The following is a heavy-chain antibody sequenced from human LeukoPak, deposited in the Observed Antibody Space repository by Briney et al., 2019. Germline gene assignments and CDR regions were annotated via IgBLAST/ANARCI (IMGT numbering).Heavy chain of an antibody. Sequence: GGSLRLSCAAPGFTFSNAWMSWVRQAPGKGLEWVGRIKSKTDGGTTDYAAPVKGRFTISRDDSKNTLYLQMNSLKTEDTAVYYCTTDRWLQPFDYWGQGTLVTVSS. CDR1: GFTFSNAW. CDR2: IKSKTDGGTT. V-gene: IGHV3-15*01. CDR3: TTDRWLQPFDY. J-gene: IGHJ4*02. D-gene: IGHD5-24*01.